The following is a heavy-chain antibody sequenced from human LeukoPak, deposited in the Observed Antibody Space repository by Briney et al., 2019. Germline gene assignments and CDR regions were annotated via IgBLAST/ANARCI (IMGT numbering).Heavy chain of an antibody. J-gene: IGHJ5*02. CDR3: ARETKYQPFPFDP. CDR2: IIPIFGTA. CDR1: GGTFSSYA. D-gene: IGHD2-2*01. V-gene: IGHV1-69*13. Sequence: ASVKVSCKASGGTFSSYAISWVRQAPGQGLEWMGGIIPIFGTANYAQKFQGRVTITADESTSTAYMELSSLRSEDTAVYYCARETKYQPFPFDPWGQGTLVTVSS.